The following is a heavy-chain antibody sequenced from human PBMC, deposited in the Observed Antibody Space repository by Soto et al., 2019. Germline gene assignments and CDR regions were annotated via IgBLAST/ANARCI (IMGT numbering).Heavy chain of an antibody. Sequence: ASVKVSCKTSGYTFTNYGINWVRQAPGQGLEWMGWINAYNGKTNYAQRLQGRVIMTTDTSTSTAYMELRSLRSDDTAVYYCARGGSLYWYFDLWGRGTLVTVSS. CDR3: ARGGSLYWYFDL. CDR2: INAYNGKT. CDR1: GYTFTNYG. D-gene: IGHD1-26*01. J-gene: IGHJ2*01. V-gene: IGHV1-18*01.